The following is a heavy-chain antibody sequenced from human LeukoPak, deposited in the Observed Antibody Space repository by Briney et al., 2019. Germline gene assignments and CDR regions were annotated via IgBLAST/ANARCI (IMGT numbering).Heavy chain of an antibody. CDR2: IYYSGST. J-gene: IGHJ6*03. Sequence: SETLSLTCTVSGGSISSSSYYWGWIRQPPGKGLEWLGSIYYSGSTYYNPSLKSRVTISVDTSKNQFSLKLSSVTAADTAVYYCARHRNNWNPNYYYYYMDVWGKGTTVTVSS. V-gene: IGHV4-39*01. D-gene: IGHD1-20*01. CDR3: ARHRNNWNPNYYYYYMDV. CDR1: GGSISSSSYY.